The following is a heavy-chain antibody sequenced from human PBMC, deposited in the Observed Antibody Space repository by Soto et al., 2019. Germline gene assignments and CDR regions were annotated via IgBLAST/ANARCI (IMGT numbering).Heavy chain of an antibody. CDR2: ISYHGVNK. Sequence: QVQLVESGGGVVYPGRSLRLSCTASGFSFSSYGVHWVRQAPGKGLEWVAVISYHGVNKYYADSVNGRFTISRDNSKNMVFLQMNSLRVEDTAVYYCGKYSDYGDHRHWFDPWGQGTLVTVSS. D-gene: IGHD4-17*01. V-gene: IGHV3-30*18. CDR1: GFSFSSYG. J-gene: IGHJ5*02. CDR3: GKYSDYGDHRHWFDP.